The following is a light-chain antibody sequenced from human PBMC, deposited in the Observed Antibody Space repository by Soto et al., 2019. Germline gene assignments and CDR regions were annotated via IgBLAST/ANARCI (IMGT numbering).Light chain of an antibody. J-gene: IGKJ2*01. CDR1: ENINRDQ. Sequence: IVLTQSPGTLSLSPGQRATLSCRASENINRDQLVWYQQKLGQAPRLLIYGASSGATGIPDRFSGSGAGTDFTLTISKLETEDVAVYYCQQYGGVPYTFGQGTKWEI. CDR2: GAS. CDR3: QQYGGVPYT. V-gene: IGKV3-20*01.